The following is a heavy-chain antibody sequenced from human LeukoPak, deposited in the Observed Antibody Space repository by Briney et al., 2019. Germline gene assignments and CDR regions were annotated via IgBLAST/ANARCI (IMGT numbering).Heavy chain of an antibody. CDR1: GGSISSYY. CDR2: IYYSGST. D-gene: IGHD6-13*01. V-gene: IGHV4-59*01. Sequence: SETLSLTYTVSGGSISSYYWSWIRQPPGKGLEWIGYIYYSGSTNYNPSLKTRVTISVDTSKNQFSLKLSSVTAADTAVYYCARGVGSSWYRYFDYWGQGTLVTVSS. J-gene: IGHJ4*02. CDR3: ARGVGSSWYRYFDY.